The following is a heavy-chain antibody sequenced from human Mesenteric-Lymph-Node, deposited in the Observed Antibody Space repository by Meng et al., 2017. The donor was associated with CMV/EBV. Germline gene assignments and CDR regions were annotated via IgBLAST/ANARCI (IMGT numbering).Heavy chain of an antibody. V-gene: IGHV4-39*07. Sequence: SETLSLTCSVSGGYISSSNDFWGWIRQPPGKGLEWIGSIYYSGSTYYNPSLKSRVTISVDTSKNQFSLKLSSVTAADTAVYYCAREARDLRSNYFDYWGQGTLVTVSS. CDR3: AREARDLRSNYFDY. CDR1: GGYISSSNDF. J-gene: IGHJ4*02. CDR2: IYYSGST. D-gene: IGHD5/OR15-5a*01.